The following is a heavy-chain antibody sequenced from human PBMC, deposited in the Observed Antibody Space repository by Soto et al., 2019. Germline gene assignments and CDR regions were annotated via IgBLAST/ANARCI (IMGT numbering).Heavy chain of an antibody. CDR1: GFTFSTSW. CDR2: INSGGSAT. D-gene: IGHD6-19*01. Sequence: EVQLVESGGGLVQPGGSLRLSCAASGFTFSTSWMHWVRQAAGKGLVWVSRINSGGSATNYADSVKGRFTNSRDNAKNTLYRQRDSLTAEDSAVYYCARGPSGWFGYDYWGQGTLVSVSS. CDR3: ARGPSGWFGYDY. J-gene: IGHJ4*02. V-gene: IGHV3-74*01.